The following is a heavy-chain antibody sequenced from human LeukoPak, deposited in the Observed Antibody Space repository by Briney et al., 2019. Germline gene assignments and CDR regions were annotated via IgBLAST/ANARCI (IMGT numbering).Heavy chain of an antibody. V-gene: IGHV4-34*01. D-gene: IGHD2-2*01. CDR1: GGSFSGYY. Sequence: PSETLSLTCAVYGGSFSGYYWSWIRQPPGKGLEWIGEINHSGSTNYNPSLKSRVTISVDTSKNQFSLKLSSVTAADTAVYYCARGPASRYCSSTSCYLRNYYYGMDVWGQGTPVTVSS. CDR3: ARGPASRYCSSTSCYLRNYYYGMDV. CDR2: INHSGST. J-gene: IGHJ6*02.